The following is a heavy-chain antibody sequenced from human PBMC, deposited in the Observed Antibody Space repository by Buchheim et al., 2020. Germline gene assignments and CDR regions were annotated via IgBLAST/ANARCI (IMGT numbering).Heavy chain of an antibody. J-gene: IGHJ6*02. D-gene: IGHD2-8*01. CDR2: ISSSSSYI. Sequence: EVQLMESGGGLVKPGGSLRLSCAASGFTFSSYSMNWVRQAPGKGLEWVSSISSSSSYIYYADSVKGRFTISRDNAKNSLYLQMNSLRAEDTAVYYCARVSGVLRKPNGMDVWGQGTT. CDR3: ARVSGVLRKPNGMDV. CDR1: GFTFSSYS. V-gene: IGHV3-21*01.